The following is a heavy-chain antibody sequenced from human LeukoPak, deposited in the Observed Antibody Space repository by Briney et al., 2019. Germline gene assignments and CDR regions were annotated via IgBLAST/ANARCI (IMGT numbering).Heavy chain of an antibody. J-gene: IGHJ4*02. Sequence: GGSLRLSCVASGFTFRDFSMSWVRQAPGKGLEWVSAISNNGGYTYYADSVQGRFTISRDNSKSTLCLQMNSLRAEDTAVYYCAKQLGYCSDGSCYFPYWGQGTLVTVSS. CDR3: AKQLGYCSDGSCYFPY. D-gene: IGHD2-15*01. CDR1: GFTFRDFS. CDR2: ISNNGGYT. V-gene: IGHV3-23*01.